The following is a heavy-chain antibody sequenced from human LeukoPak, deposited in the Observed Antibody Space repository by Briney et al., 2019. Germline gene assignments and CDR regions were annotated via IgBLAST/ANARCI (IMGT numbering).Heavy chain of an antibody. D-gene: IGHD5-18*01. CDR3: ARCPKQRYSYGSPLGAFDI. CDR1: GGSISSTSYF. V-gene: IGHV4-39*01. CDR2: IYYSGST. Sequence: SETLSLTCTVSGGSISSTSYFWAWIRQPPGKGLEWIGSIYYSGSTYYNPSLKSRVTISVDTSKNQFSLKLSSVTAADTAVYYCARCPKQRYSYGSPLGAFDIWGQGTMVTVSS. J-gene: IGHJ3*02.